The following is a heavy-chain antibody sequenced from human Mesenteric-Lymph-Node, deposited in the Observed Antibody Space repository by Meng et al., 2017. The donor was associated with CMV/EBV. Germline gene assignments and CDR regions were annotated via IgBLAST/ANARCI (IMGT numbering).Heavy chain of an antibody. V-gene: IGHV4-34*01. CDR2: INHSGST. Sequence: QGRQQRGAAGRLKPSGTLSLPGAGYGGSFSGYYWSWIRQPPGKGLEWIGEINHSGSTNYNPSLKSRVTISVDTSKNQFSLKLSSVTAADTAVYYCARHQRWLKSEGGFNYWGQGTLVTVSS. CDR1: GGSFSGYY. J-gene: IGHJ4*02. D-gene: IGHD4-23*01. CDR3: ARHQRWLKSEGGFNY.